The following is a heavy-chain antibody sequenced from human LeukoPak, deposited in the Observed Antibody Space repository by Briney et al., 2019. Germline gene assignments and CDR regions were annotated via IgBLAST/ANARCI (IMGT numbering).Heavy chain of an antibody. CDR1: GFTFSSYG. D-gene: IGHD4-23*01. CDR2: ISSSSSTI. Sequence: GGSLRLSCAASGFTFSSYGMSWVRQAPGKGLEWVSYISSSSSTIYYADSVKGRFTISRDNAKNSLYLQMNSLRAEDTAVYYCARARSYGGNSSPFDYWGQGTLVTVSS. CDR3: ARARSYGGNSSPFDY. V-gene: IGHV3-48*04. J-gene: IGHJ4*02.